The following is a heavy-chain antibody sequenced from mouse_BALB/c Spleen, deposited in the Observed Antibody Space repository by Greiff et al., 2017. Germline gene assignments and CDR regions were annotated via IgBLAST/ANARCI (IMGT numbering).Heavy chain of an antibody. J-gene: IGHJ4*01. D-gene: IGHD2-4*01. Sequence: VKLMESGPGLVQPSQSLSITCTVSGFSLTSYGVHWVRQSPGKGLEWLGVIWSGGSTDYNAAFISRLGISKDNSKSQVFFKMNSLQANDTAIYYCARNYKDYDYAMDYWGQGTSVTVSS. CDR1: GFSLTSYG. CDR2: IWSGGST. V-gene: IGHV2-2*02. CDR3: ARNYKDYDYAMDY.